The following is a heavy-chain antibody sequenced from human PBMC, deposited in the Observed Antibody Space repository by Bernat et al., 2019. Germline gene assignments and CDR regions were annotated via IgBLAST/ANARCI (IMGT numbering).Heavy chain of an antibody. CDR1: GYTFTSYG. CDR3: ARDSLLWFGESDGAFDI. Sequence: QVQLVQSGAEVKKPGASVKVSCKASGYTFTSYGISWVRQAPGQGLEWMGWISAYSGGTNYAQKFQGWVTMTRDTSISTAYMELSRLRSDDTAVYYCARDSLLWFGESDGAFDIWGQGTMVTVSS. CDR2: ISAYSGGT. V-gene: IGHV1-18*01. J-gene: IGHJ3*02. D-gene: IGHD3-10*01.